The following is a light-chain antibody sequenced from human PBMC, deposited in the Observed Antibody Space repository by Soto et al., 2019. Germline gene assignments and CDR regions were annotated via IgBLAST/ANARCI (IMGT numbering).Light chain of an antibody. CDR3: QQYGTLPTT. Sequence: EIVLTQSPGTLSLSPGERATRSCRASQTVINAYLAWYQQKSGQAPKFLIYGASNRATGIPDRFSGSGSGTDFTLTISRLEPEDFAVYYCQQYGTLPTTFGGGTKVEI. CDR2: GAS. V-gene: IGKV3-20*01. J-gene: IGKJ4*01. CDR1: QTVINAY.